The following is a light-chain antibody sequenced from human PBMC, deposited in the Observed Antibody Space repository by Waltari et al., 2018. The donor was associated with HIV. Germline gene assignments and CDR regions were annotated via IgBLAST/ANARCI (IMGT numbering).Light chain of an antibody. V-gene: IGLV1-47*01. CDR2: RNK. CDR3: AAWDDSLSGQWV. J-gene: IGLJ3*02. Sequence: QSVLTQPPSASGTPGQRVTISCSGSSSNIGSNFVYWYQQLPGTAPKHLIDRNKQRPSGVPDRFFGSKSGTSASLAISGLRSEAEADYYCAAWDDSLSGQWVFGGGTKLTVL. CDR1: SSNIGSNF.